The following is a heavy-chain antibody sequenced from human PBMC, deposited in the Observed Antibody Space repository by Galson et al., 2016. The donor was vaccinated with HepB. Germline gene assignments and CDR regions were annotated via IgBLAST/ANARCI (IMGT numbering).Heavy chain of an antibody. CDR2: INRYGATT. CDR3: ARDDYSGGRGSPDY. D-gene: IGHD4/OR15-4a*01. V-gene: IGHV3-23*01. Sequence: CAASGFTFSRYGMHWVRQAPGKGLEWVSGINRYGATTGYAASVKGRFTISRDNSNNTLYLQMNSLTTEDTAVYYCARDDYSGGRGSPDYWGQGTLVTVSS. CDR1: GFTFSRYG. J-gene: IGHJ4*02.